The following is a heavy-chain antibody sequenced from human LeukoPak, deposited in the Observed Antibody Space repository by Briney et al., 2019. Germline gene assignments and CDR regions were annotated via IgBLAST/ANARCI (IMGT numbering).Heavy chain of an antibody. Sequence: ASVKVSCKASGYTFTSYAMHWVRQAPGQRLEWMGWINAGNGNTKYSQKFQGRVSITRDTSASTAYMELSSPRSEDTAVYYCARLSPYSSSWYFLDYWGQGTLVTVSS. CDR1: GYTFTSYA. D-gene: IGHD6-13*01. CDR3: ARLSPYSSSWYFLDY. J-gene: IGHJ4*02. V-gene: IGHV1-3*01. CDR2: INAGNGNT.